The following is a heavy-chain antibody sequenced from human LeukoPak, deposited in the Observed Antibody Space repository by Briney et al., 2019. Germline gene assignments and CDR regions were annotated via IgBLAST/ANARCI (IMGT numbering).Heavy chain of an antibody. CDR1: GFSFSSYS. J-gene: IGHJ6*03. Sequence: GGSLRLSCAASGFSFSSYSMNWVRQAPGKGLEWVSSISFSGTYIYYAGSLKGRITISRDNARRSLFLQMNSLRAEDTAVYYCAREQKSIAARPWYYYYMDVWGKGTTVTVSS. V-gene: IGHV3-21*01. D-gene: IGHD6-6*01. CDR2: ISFSGTYI. CDR3: AREQKSIAARPWYYYYMDV.